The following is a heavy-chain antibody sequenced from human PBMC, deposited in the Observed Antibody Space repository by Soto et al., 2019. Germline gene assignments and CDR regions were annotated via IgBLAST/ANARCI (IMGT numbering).Heavy chain of an antibody. Sequence: QVQLVQSGAEVKKPGASLSISCKASGYTIINYYMHLVRQVPGQGLQLMGAIDPSGDSSTTYAQNFQGRVSITRDTSTSTVYLEPTCLTSEDTLVYYCAIALPSTRYGLDVWGQGTTVTVP. CDR2: IDPSGDSST. CDR1: GYTIINYY. J-gene: IGHJ6*02. V-gene: IGHV1-46*03. CDR3: AIALPSTRYGLDV.